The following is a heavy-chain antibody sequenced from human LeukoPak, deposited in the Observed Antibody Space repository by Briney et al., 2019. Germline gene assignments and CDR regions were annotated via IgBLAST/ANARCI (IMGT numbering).Heavy chain of an antibody. J-gene: IGHJ6*03. CDR2: IYYSGST. D-gene: IGHD3-3*01. CDR3: ARDRPHRNYYDFWSGPPPYMDV. V-gene: IGHV4-39*07. CDR1: GGSISSSSYY. Sequence: SETLSLSCTVSGGSISSSSYYWGWIRQPPGKGLEWIGSIYYSGSTYYNPSLKSRVTISVDTSKNQFSLKLSSVTAADTAVYYCARDRPHRNYYDFWSGPPPYMDVWGKGTTVTVSS.